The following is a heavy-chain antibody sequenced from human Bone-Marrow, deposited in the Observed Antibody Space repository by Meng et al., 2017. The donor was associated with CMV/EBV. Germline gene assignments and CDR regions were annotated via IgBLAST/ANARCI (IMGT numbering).Heavy chain of an antibody. CDR2: ISAYNGNT. Sequence: ASVKVSCKASGYTFASYGITWVRQAPGQGLEWMGWISAYNGNTNYAQKLQGRVTMTTDTSTSTAYMELRSLRSDDTAVYYCARGARYYDSSGYQGSDAFDIWGQGTMVTFSS. V-gene: IGHV1-18*01. J-gene: IGHJ3*02. D-gene: IGHD3-22*01. CDR1: GYTFASYG. CDR3: ARGARYYDSSGYQGSDAFDI.